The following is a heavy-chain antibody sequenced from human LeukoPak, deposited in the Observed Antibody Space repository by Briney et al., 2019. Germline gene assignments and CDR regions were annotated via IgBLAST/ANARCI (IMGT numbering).Heavy chain of an antibody. CDR2: MFYSEST. D-gene: IGHD5-18*01. Sequence: SETLPLTCSVSGASVSDGNYYWSWIRQPPGKGLEWIGYMFYSESTKYNPSLKSRVTISGDKSKNQFSLHMSSVTAADTAVYYCASTSNSAVGLLYFDHWGQGSVATVSS. J-gene: IGHJ4*02. CDR1: GASVSDGNYY. V-gene: IGHV4-61*01. CDR3: ASTSNSAVGLLYFDH.